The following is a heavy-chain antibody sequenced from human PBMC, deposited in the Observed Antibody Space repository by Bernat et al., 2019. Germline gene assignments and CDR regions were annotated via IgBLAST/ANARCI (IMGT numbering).Heavy chain of an antibody. Sequence: EVQLLESGGGLVQPGGSLRLSCAASGFTFSSYAMSWVRQAPGKGLEWVSAISGSGGSTYYADSVKGRFTISRDNSKNTLYLQMNSLRAEDTAVYYCAKARLGYCSSTSCYLDAFDIGGQGTMVTVPS. D-gene: IGHD2-2*01. V-gene: IGHV3-23*01. CDR3: AKARLGYCSSTSCYLDAFDI. J-gene: IGHJ3*02. CDR1: GFTFSSYA. CDR2: ISGSGGST.